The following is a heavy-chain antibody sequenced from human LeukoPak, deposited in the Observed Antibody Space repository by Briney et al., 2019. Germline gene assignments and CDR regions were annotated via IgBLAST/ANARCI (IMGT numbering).Heavy chain of an antibody. CDR3: ARDSGGSYPKGAFDI. V-gene: IGHV4-34*01. D-gene: IGHD1-26*01. J-gene: IGHJ3*02. CDR2: INHSGST. CDR1: GGSFSGYY. Sequence: TSETLSLTCAVYGGSFSGYYWSWIRQPPGKGLEWIGEINHSGSTNYNPSLKSRVTISVDTSKNQFSLKLSSVTAADTAVYYCARDSGGSYPKGAFDIWGQGTMVTVSS.